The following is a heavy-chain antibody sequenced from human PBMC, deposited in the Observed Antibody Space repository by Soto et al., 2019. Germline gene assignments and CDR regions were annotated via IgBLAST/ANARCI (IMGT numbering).Heavy chain of an antibody. CDR3: ARIIAVAGLDY. CDR1: GFTFSTYA. Sequence: QVQLVEAGGGVVQPGRSLRLSCAASGFTFSTYAVHWVRQAPGKGLEWVSVISNDESKKYYADSVKGRFTISRDNSNNTVYLQINSLRAEDTAVYYCARIIAVAGLDYWGPGTLVTVSS. J-gene: IGHJ4*02. CDR2: ISNDESKK. V-gene: IGHV3-30-3*01. D-gene: IGHD6-19*01.